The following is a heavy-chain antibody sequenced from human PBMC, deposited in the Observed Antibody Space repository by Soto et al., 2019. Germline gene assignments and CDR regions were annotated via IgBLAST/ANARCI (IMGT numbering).Heavy chain of an antibody. V-gene: IGHV4-34*01. CDR3: ARDRSSIAAAGSFDY. CDR1: GGPFSAYY. J-gene: IGHJ4*02. Sequence: SETLSLTSAVYGGPFSAYYWPWIRQPPGTGLEWIGEINHSGSTNYNPSLKSRVTISVDTSKNQFSLKLTSVTAADTAVYYCARDRSSIAAAGSFDYWGQG. CDR2: INHSGST. D-gene: IGHD6-13*01.